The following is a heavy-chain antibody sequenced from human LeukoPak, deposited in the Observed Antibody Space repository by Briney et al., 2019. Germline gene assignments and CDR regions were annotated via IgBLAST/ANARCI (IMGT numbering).Heavy chain of an antibody. Sequence: ASVKDTCKASGYTFISYYLHWVRQAPGQGLEWMGIINPSGGSTSYAQKFQGRVTMTRDPSTSTVHMELSSLRSEDTAVYYCARDLRGYYGSESYIGYWGQGTLVTVSS. CDR1: GYTFISYY. V-gene: IGHV1-46*01. J-gene: IGHJ4*02. CDR2: INPSGGST. D-gene: IGHD3-10*01. CDR3: ARDLRGYYGSESYIGY.